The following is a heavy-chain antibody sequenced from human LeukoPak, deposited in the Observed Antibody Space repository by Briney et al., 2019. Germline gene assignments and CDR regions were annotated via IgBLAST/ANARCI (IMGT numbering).Heavy chain of an antibody. CDR2: ISGSGGST. D-gene: IGHD1-1*01. CDR3: AKGRQLVPRAAFDI. V-gene: IGHV3-23*01. CDR1: GLNFDSYW. Sequence: GGSLRLSCAASGLNFDSYWMSWVRQAPGKGLEWVSAISGSGGSTYYADSVKGRFTISRDNSKNTLYLQMNSLRAEDTAVYYCAKGRQLVPRAAFDIWGQGTMVTVSS. J-gene: IGHJ3*02.